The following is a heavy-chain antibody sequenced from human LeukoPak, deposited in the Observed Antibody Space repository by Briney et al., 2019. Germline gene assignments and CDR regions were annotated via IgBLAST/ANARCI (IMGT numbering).Heavy chain of an antibody. J-gene: IGHJ5*02. Sequence: GGSLRLSCAASGFTFSSYSMNWVRQPPGKGLVWVSRIYVDGRTTNYADSVKGRFTISRDNAKNTVYLEMNSLSVEDTATYYCIRDFRSADLWGQGTLVTVTS. CDR2: IYVDGRTT. CDR3: IRDFRSADL. V-gene: IGHV3-74*01. CDR1: GFTFSSYS.